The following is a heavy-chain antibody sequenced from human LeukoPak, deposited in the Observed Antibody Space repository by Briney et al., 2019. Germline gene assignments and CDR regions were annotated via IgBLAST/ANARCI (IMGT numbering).Heavy chain of an antibody. Sequence: GGSLRLSCAASGFTVSSNYMSWVRQAPGKGLEWVSIIYSGGSTYYADSVKGRFTISRDNSKNTLYLQMNSLRAEDTAVYYCARDGGPTLRYFDWGQGTLVTVSS. V-gene: IGHV3-53*01. CDR2: IYSGGST. CDR1: GFTVSSNY. J-gene: IGHJ4*02. CDR3: ARDGGPTLRYFD. D-gene: IGHD3-9*01.